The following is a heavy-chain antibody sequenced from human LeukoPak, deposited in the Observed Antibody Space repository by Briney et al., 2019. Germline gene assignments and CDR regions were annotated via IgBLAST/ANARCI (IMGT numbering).Heavy chain of an antibody. V-gene: IGHV1-18*01. CDR3: ARDSPIVVVPAAMALFDP. Sequence: ASVKVSCKASGYTFTSYGISWVRQAPGQGLEWMGWISAYNGNTNYAQKLQGRVTMTTDTSTSTAYMELRSLRSDDTAVYYCARDSPIVVVPAAMALFDPWGQGTLVTVSS. D-gene: IGHD2-2*01. CDR1: GYTFTSYG. CDR2: ISAYNGNT. J-gene: IGHJ5*02.